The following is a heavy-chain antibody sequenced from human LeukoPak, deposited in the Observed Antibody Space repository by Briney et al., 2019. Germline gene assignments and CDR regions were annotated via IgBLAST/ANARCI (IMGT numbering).Heavy chain of an antibody. J-gene: IGHJ6*03. D-gene: IGHD3-10*01. CDR2: INHSGST. Sequence: ASETLSLTCAVYGGSFSGYYWSWIRQPPGKGLEWIGEINHSGSTNYNPSLKSRVTISVDTSKNLFSLKLSSVTAADTAVYYCARDLITMVRGVIYYYYMDVWGKGTTVTVSS. V-gene: IGHV4-34*01. CDR3: ARDLITMVRGVIYYYYMDV. CDR1: GGSFSGYY.